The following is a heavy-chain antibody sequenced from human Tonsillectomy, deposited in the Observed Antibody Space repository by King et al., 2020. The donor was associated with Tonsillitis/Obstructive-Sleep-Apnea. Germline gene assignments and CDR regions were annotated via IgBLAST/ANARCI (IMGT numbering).Heavy chain of an antibody. Sequence: VQLVESGGGVVQPGRSLRLSCAASGFTFSTYPMHWVRQAPGKGLEWVALTSHDGSNKYYTDSVNGRFTISRDNSKNTLFLEMNSLRDEDTAVYYCARDSRPLGITVATYGAPVYWGQGTLVTLSS. V-gene: IGHV3-30-3*01. D-gene: IGHD4-17*01. J-gene: IGHJ4*02. CDR1: GFTFSTYP. CDR3: ARDSRPLGITVATYGAPVY. CDR2: TSHDGSNK.